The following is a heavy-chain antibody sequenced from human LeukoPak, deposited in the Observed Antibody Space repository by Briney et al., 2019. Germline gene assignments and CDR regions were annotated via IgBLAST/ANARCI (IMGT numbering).Heavy chain of an antibody. CDR1: GFTFSSYS. D-gene: IGHD3-10*02. CDR3: AELGVTMIGGV. V-gene: IGHV3-48*04. Sequence: GSLRLSCAASGFTFSSYSMNWVRQAPGKGLEWVSYISSSGSTIYYADSVKGRFTISRDNAKNSLYLQMNSLRAEDTAVYYCAELGVTMIGGVWGKGTTVTISS. CDR2: ISSSGSTI. J-gene: IGHJ6*04.